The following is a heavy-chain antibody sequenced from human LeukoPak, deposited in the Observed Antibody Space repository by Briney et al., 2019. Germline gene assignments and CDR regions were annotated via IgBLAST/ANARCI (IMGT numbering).Heavy chain of an antibody. V-gene: IGHV1-18*01. J-gene: IGHJ6*03. CDR2: ISAYNGNT. D-gene: IGHD3-3*01. CDR1: GYTFTSYG. CDR3: ARDRPQRITIFGLAKDYYYYMDV. Sequence: APVKVSCKASGYTFTSYGISWVRQAPGQGLEWMGWISAYNGNTNYAQKLQGRVTMTTDTSTSTAYMELRSLRSDDTAVYYCARDRPQRITIFGLAKDYYYYMDVWGKGTTVTVSS.